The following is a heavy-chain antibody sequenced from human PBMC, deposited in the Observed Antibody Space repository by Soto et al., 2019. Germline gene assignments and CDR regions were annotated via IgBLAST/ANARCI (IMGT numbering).Heavy chain of an antibody. D-gene: IGHD5-12*01. CDR2: IDWDDDK. Sequence: SGPTLVNPTQTLTLTCTFSAFSLSTSGMCVSWIRQPPGKALEWLALIDWDDDKYYSTSLKTRLTISKDTSKNQVVLTMTNMDPVDTATYYCARLVTEDGYNPSPFDYWGQGTLVTVSS. CDR3: ARLVTEDGYNPSPFDY. J-gene: IGHJ4*02. V-gene: IGHV2-70*01. CDR1: AFSLSTSGMC.